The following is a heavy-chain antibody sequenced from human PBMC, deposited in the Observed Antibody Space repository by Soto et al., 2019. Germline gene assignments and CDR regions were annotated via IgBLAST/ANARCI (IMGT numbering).Heavy chain of an antibody. J-gene: IGHJ3*02. D-gene: IGHD3-22*01. V-gene: IGHV1-18*01. CDR2: ISAYNGNT. Sequence: GASVKVSCKASGGTFSSYAISWVRQAPGQGLEWMGWISAYNGNTNYAQKLQGRVTMTTDTSTSTAYMELRSLRSDDTAVYYCARDLVVGAFDIWGQGTMVTVSS. CDR3: ARDLVVGAFDI. CDR1: GGTFSSYA.